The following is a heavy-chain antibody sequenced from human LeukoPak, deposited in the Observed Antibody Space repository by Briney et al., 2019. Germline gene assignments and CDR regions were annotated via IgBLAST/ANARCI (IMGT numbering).Heavy chain of an antibody. J-gene: IGHJ4*02. CDR3: ARGGYYDFWSGDLQTTDFDY. CDR1: GFTFSSYS. Sequence: GGSLRLSCAASGFTFSSYSMNWVRQAPGKGLEWVSYISSSSSTIYYADSVKGRFTISRDNAKNSLYLQMNSLRDEDTAVYYCARGGYYDFWSGDLQTTDFDYWGQGTLVTVSS. CDR2: ISSSSSTI. V-gene: IGHV3-48*02. D-gene: IGHD3-3*01.